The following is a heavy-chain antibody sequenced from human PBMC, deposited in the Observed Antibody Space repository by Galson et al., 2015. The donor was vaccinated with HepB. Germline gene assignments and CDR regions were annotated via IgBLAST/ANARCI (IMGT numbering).Heavy chain of an antibody. CDR3: ARDRVVRGVIPHYYYYGMDV. D-gene: IGHD3-10*01. V-gene: IGHV3-30*04. CDR2: ISYDGSNK. CDR1: GFTFSSYA. Sequence: SLRLSCAASGFTFSSYAMHWVRQAPGKGLEWVAVISYDGSNKYYADSVKGRFTISRDNSKNTLYLQMNSLRAEDTAVYYCARDRVVRGVIPHYYYYGMDVWGQGTTVTVSS. J-gene: IGHJ6*02.